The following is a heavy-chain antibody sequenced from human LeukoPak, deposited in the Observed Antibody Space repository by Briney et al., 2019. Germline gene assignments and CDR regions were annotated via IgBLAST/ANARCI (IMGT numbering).Heavy chain of an antibody. CDR2: ISYDGSNK. Sequence: GGSLRLSCAASGFTFSSYAMHWVRQAPGKGLEWVAVISYDGSNKYYADSVKGRFTISRDNSKNTLYLQMNSLRAEDTAVYYCARENYGSGSYPDYWGQGTLVTVSS. J-gene: IGHJ4*02. CDR3: ARENYGSGSYPDY. CDR1: GFTFSSYA. V-gene: IGHV3-30*04. D-gene: IGHD3-10*01.